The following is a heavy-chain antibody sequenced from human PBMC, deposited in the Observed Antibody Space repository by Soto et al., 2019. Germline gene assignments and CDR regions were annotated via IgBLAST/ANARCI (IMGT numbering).Heavy chain of an antibody. V-gene: IGHV4-39*01. CDR3: ARHKHTSSRYLLPEF. D-gene: IGHD6-13*01. CDR2: IYYSGNA. CDR1: VVSISSRSYY. Sequence: PSETLSLTCTVSVVSISSRSYYWGWIRQPPGKGLEWIGSIYYSGNAYYNPSLKSRVAVSVDTSKNQFSLKVTSVTATDTAVYYCARHKHTSSRYLLPEFWGQGTLDTVSS. J-gene: IGHJ4*02.